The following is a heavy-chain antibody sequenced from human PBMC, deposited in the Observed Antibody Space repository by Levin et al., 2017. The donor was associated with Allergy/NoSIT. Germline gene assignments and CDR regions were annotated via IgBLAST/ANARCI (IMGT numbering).Heavy chain of an antibody. J-gene: IGHJ4*02. V-gene: IGHV3-7*01. CDR3: AREGYSPYFDGGTSGY. CDR2: IKQDGSET. D-gene: IGHD3-9*01. Sequence: GGSLRLSCAASGFTFSNYWMSWVRQAPGKGLEWVATIKQDGSETYSVDSVKGRFTISRDNAGSSLFLQMNSLRVEDSAVYFCAREGYSPYFDGGTSGYWGQGTLVTVSS. CDR1: GFTFSNYW.